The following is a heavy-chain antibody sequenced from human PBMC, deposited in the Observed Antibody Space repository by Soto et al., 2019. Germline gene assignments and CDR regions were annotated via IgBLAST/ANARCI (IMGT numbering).Heavy chain of an antibody. V-gene: IGHV3-30*18. D-gene: IGHD3-3*01. Sequence: PGGSLRLSCAASGFTFSSYGMHWVRQAPGKGLEWVAVISYDGSNKYYADSVKGRFTISRDNSKNTLYLQMNSLRAEDTAVYYCAKEGGPITIFGETYYYYGMDVWGQGTTVTSP. J-gene: IGHJ6*02. CDR3: AKEGGPITIFGETYYYYGMDV. CDR2: ISYDGSNK. CDR1: GFTFSSYG.